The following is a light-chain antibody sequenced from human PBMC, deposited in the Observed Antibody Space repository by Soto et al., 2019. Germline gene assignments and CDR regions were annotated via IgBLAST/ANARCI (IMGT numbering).Light chain of an antibody. V-gene: IGKV1-5*03. J-gene: IGKJ1*01. CDR1: QSISSW. CDR3: QPYNPWS. Sequence: DIQMTQSPSTMSASVGDRVSITCRASQSISSWLAWYQQKPGKAPKLLIYKSSSLESGVQSRFSGSGSGTELTLIISSLQPAHSATYYSQPYNPWSCGAGTRVQIK. CDR2: KSS.